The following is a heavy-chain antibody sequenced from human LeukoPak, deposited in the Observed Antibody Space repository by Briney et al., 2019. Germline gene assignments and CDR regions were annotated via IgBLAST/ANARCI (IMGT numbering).Heavy chain of an antibody. CDR1: GGSISSYY. Sequence: SETLSLTCTVSGGSISSYYWSWIRQPPGKGLEWIGYMHYTGSTDYNPSLKSRATISADTSKNQLSLKLSSVTAADTAVYYCAGGPTVTTQYYYYMDVWGKGTAVTVSS. CDR3: AGGPTVTTQYYYYMDV. V-gene: IGHV4-59*01. J-gene: IGHJ6*03. CDR2: MHYTGST. D-gene: IGHD4-11*01.